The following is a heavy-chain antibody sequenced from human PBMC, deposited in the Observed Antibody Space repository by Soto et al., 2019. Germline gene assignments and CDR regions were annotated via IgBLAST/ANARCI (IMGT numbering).Heavy chain of an antibody. Sequence: GISCAASGFTFSSYGMHWVRKAPGKGLEWVALIWFDGSDKYYVDSVKGRFTISRDDSKNTVHLQMNSLRVEDTAVYYCARLYCSSSSCYSVGAFDIRGQGTVVTVSS. D-gene: IGHD2-2*01. CDR3: ARLYCSSSSCYSVGAFDI. J-gene: IGHJ3*02. CDR1: GFTFSSYG. V-gene: IGHV3-33*01. CDR2: IWFDGSDK.